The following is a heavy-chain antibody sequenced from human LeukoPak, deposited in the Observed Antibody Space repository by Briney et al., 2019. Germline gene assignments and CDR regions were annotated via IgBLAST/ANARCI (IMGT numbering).Heavy chain of an antibody. J-gene: IGHJ5*02. D-gene: IGHD6-13*01. CDR2: IYYSGST. CDR3: ARLFRTGYSSGWYQTNWFDP. Sequence: SETLSLTCTGSGGSISSSSYYWGWIRQPPGKGLEWIGSIYYSGSTYYNPSLKSRVTISVDTSKNQFSLKLSSVTAADTAVYYCARLFRTGYSSGWYQTNWFDPWGQGTLVTVSS. V-gene: IGHV4-39*01. CDR1: GGSISSSSYY.